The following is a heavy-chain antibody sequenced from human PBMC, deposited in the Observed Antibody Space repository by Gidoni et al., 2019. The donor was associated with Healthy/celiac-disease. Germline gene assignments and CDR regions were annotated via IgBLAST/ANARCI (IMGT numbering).Heavy chain of an antibody. CDR2: ISYDGSNK. D-gene: IGHD3-22*01. Sequence: QVQLVESGGGVVQPGRSLRLSCAASGFPFSSYAMHWVRQAPGKGLEWVAVISYDGSNKYYADSVKGRFTISRDNSKNTLYLQMNSLRAEDTAVYYCARDPYYYDSSGLDYWGQGTLVTVSS. V-gene: IGHV3-30-3*01. CDR3: ARDPYYYDSSGLDY. J-gene: IGHJ4*02. CDR1: GFPFSSYA.